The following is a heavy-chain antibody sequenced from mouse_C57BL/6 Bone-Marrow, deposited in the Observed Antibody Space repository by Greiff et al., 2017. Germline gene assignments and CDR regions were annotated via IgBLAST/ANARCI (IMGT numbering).Heavy chain of an antibody. D-gene: IGHD1-2*01. CDR1: GYTFTSYG. CDR2: IYPRSGNT. CDR3: ASNGGQFAY. V-gene: IGHV1-81*01. Sequence: VQLQQSGAELARPGASVKLSCKASGYTFTSYGISWVKQRTGQGLEWIGEIYPRSGNTYYNEKFKGKATLTADKSSSTAYMELRSLTSEDSAVYFCASNGGQFAYWGQGTLVTVSA. J-gene: IGHJ3*01.